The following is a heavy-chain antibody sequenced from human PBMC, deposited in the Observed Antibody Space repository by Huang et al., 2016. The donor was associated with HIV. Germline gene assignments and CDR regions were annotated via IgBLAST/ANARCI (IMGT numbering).Heavy chain of an antibody. CDR1: GYIFTNYY. CDR3: VRGSSTREEYFQY. Sequence: QVQLVQSGAEVKKPGASVKVSCKASGYIFTNYYMHWVRQAPGQGLQWMGIINPKGGATTYARKFHEKGTMTRDTSANTLYMELSGLRSDDTAVYYCVRGSSTREEYFQYWGQGTLITVSS. D-gene: IGHD6-13*01. CDR2: INPKGGAT. V-gene: IGHV1-46*03. J-gene: IGHJ1*01.